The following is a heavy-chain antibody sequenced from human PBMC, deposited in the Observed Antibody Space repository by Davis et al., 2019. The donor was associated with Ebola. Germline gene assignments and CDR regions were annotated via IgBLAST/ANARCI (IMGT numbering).Heavy chain of an antibody. CDR2: IKQDGSEK. CDR3: ARSGDTALVGYYYHGMDV. V-gene: IGHV3-7*01. CDR1: GFTFSDYW. Sequence: PGGSLRLSCAASGFTFSDYWMTWVRQAPGKGLEWVANIKQDGSEKFYVDSVKGRFTISRDNGKKSLYLEMNSLRAEDTAVYTCARSGDTALVGYYYHGMDVWGQGTTVTVSS. D-gene: IGHD5-18*01. J-gene: IGHJ6*02.